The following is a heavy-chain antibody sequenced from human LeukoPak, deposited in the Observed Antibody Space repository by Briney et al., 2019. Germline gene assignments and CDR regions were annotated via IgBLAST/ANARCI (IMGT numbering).Heavy chain of an antibody. D-gene: IGHD3-22*01. V-gene: IGHV3-21*04. Sequence: GGSLRLSCAASGFTFSRQSMNWVRQAPGKGLEWVSSISTSSTYTYYADSVKGRFTISRDNAKNSLYLQMNSLRAEDTAVYYCARDRTYYYDSSGYYPQLCYWGQGTLVTVSS. CDR1: GFTFSRQS. CDR3: ARDRTYYYDSSGYYPQLCY. J-gene: IGHJ4*02. CDR2: ISTSSTYT.